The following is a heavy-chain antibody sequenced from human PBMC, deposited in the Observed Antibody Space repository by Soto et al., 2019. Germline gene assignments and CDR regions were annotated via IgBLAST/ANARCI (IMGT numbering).Heavy chain of an antibody. CDR2: IYYSGST. V-gene: IGHV4-59*01. D-gene: IGHD5-18*01. Sequence: SETLSLTCTVSGGSISSYYWSWIRQSPGKGLEWIGYIYYSGSTKYNPSLKSRVTISVDTSKNQFSLKLSSVTAADTAVYYCARGRGDTAMALSYWGQGTLVTVS. J-gene: IGHJ1*01. CDR1: GGSISSYY. CDR3: ARGRGDTAMALSY.